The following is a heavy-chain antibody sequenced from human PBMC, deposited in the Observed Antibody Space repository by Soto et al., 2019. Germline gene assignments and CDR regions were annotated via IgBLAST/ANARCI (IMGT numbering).Heavy chain of an antibody. J-gene: IGHJ2*01. CDR3: EDCIRDNGKVSAFLLNRSSDL. CDR2: IYYSGST. D-gene: IGHD1-1*01. V-gene: IGHV4-59*08. Sequence: RRIIKPPGKGLKWIGYIYYSGSTNYNPSLKSRVTISVDTSKNQFSLKLSSVTAADTALFYSEDCIRDNGKVSAFLLNRSSDL.